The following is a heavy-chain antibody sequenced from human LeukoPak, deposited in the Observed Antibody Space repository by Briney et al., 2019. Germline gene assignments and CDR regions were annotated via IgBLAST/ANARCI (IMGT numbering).Heavy chain of an antibody. CDR3: ARGPASSWYIDY. V-gene: IGHV3-74*01. CDR1: GFTFSSYW. Sequence: HPGGSLRLSCAASGFTFSSYWMHWVRQAPGKGLVWVSRINSDGSSTSYADSVKGRFTISRDNAKNTLYLQMNSLRAEDTAVYYCARGPASSWYIDYWGQGTLVTVSS. D-gene: IGHD6-13*01. J-gene: IGHJ4*02. CDR2: INSDGSST.